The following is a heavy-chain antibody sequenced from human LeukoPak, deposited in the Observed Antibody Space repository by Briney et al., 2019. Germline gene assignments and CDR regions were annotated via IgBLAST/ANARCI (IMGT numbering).Heavy chain of an antibody. CDR2: IYWDDHK. J-gene: IGHJ4*02. CDR1: GFSLSTSGVG. Sequence: SGPTLVNPTQPLTLTCTFSGFSLSTSGVGVGWIRQPPGKALEWLALIYWDDHKRYSPSRKSRLTITEDTSKNQVVLTMTNMDPVDTATYYCAHKDTAMVFDYWGQGTLVTVSS. V-gene: IGHV2-5*02. CDR3: AHKDTAMVFDY. D-gene: IGHD5-18*01.